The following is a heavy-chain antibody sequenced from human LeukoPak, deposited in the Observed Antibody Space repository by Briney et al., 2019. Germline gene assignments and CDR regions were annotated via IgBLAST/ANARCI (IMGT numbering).Heavy chain of an antibody. V-gene: IGHV1-69*04. Sequence: SVKVSCRASGGTFSSYAISWVRQAPGEGLEWMGRIIPIFGIANYAQKFQGRVTITADKSTSTAYMELSSLRSEDTAVYYCARSPTDSSGYPNPLFDIWGQGTMVTVSS. D-gene: IGHD3-22*01. J-gene: IGHJ3*02. CDR3: ARSPTDSSGYPNPLFDI. CDR2: IIPIFGIA. CDR1: GGTFSSYA.